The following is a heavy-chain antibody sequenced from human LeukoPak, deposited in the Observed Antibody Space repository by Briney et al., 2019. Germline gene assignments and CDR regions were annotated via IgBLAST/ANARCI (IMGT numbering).Heavy chain of an antibody. CDR1: GFSLNKNA. V-gene: IGHV3-23*01. J-gene: IGHJ4*02. D-gene: IGHD3-3*01. CDR3: AKGAYDFLEIAYFDY. CDR2: VIGSRGAT. Sequence: PGGSLRLSCAASGFSLNKNAMNGVRQAPGKGLECVAVVIGSRGATDYADSVKGRFTISRDNSKNTLFLQMSSLRAEDTVIYYCAKGAYDFLEIAYFDYWGQGALVSVS.